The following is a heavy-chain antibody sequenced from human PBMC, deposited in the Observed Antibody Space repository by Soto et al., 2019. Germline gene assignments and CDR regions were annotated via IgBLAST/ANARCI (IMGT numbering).Heavy chain of an antibody. J-gene: IGHJ5*02. CDR2: IIPILGIA. D-gene: IGHD6-19*01. V-gene: IGHV1-69*04. Sequence: SVKVPCKASGGTFSSYTISWVRQAPGQGLEWMGRIIPILGIANYAQKFQGRVTITADKSTSTAYMELSSLRSEDTAVYYCAREGIAVPSNWFDPWGQRTLVTVSS. CDR3: AREGIAVPSNWFDP. CDR1: GGTFSSYT.